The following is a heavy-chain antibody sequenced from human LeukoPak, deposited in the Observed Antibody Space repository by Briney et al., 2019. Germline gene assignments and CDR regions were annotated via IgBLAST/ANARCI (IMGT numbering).Heavy chain of an antibody. D-gene: IGHD3-22*01. CDR1: GGTFSSYA. V-gene: IGHV1-69*05. CDR2: IIPIFGTA. CDR3: ASDYYDSSGYYRFDP. J-gene: IGHJ5*02. Sequence: ASVKVSCXASGGTFSSYAISWVRQAPGQGLEWMGGIIPIFGTANYAQKFQGRVTITTDESTSTAYMELSSLRSEDTAVYYCASDYYDSSGYYRFDPWGQGTLVTVSS.